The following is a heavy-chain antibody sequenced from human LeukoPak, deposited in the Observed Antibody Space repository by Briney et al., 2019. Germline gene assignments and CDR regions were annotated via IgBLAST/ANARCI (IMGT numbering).Heavy chain of an antibody. CDR1: TGSMSSYY. CDR2: IYYSGSA. D-gene: IGHD3-10*01. Sequence: SETLSLTCTVSTGSMSSYYWSWIRQPPGKGLEWIGYIYYSGSAKYNPSLKSRVTISVDTSKNQFSLKLTSVTAADTAVYYCARGFGDWGLSWFDPWGQGTLVTVSS. J-gene: IGHJ5*02. V-gene: IGHV4-59*01. CDR3: ARGFGDWGLSWFDP.